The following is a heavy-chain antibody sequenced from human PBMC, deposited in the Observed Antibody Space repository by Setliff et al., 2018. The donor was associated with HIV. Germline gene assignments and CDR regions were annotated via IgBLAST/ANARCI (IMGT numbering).Heavy chain of an antibody. CDR1: GDTFRSRA. J-gene: IGHJ4*02. V-gene: IGHV1-69*13. Sequence: ASVKVSCKASGDTFRSRAFNWVRQAPGQGPEWMGGIIPMFGTANYAQKFQGRVTITAEESTSTVYMELSSLRSDDTALYYCARGGPLRFLEWLLSFFDYWGQGTLVTVSS. CDR3: ARGGPLRFLEWLLSFFDY. D-gene: IGHD3-3*01. CDR2: IIPMFGTA.